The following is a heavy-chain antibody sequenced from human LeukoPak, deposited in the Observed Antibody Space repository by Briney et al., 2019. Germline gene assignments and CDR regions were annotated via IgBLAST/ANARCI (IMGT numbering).Heavy chain of an antibody. Sequence: SETLSLTCAVYGGSFIGYDWTWIRQPPGKGLEWIGEINHSGGTNSNPSLKSRVTISVDTSKNQFSLKLSSVTAADTAVYYCASLARGGNWFDPWGQGTLVTVSS. J-gene: IGHJ5*02. CDR2: INHSGGT. CDR1: GGSFIGYD. CDR3: ASLARGGNWFDP. D-gene: IGHD6-6*01. V-gene: IGHV4-34*01.